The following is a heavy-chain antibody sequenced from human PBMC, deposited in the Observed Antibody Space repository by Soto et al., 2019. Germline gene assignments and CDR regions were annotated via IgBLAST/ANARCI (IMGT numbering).Heavy chain of an antibody. V-gene: IGHV3-33*01. CDR2: IWYDGSNK. D-gene: IGHD3-3*01. CDR1: GFTFSSYG. CDR3: ARDGHYDFWSGYGRDYYYGMDV. Sequence: GGSLRLSCAASGFTFSSYGMHWVRQAPGKGLEWVAVIWYDGSNKYYADSVKGRFTISRDNSKNTLYLQMNSLRAEDTAVYYCARDGHYDFWSGYGRDYYYGMDVWGQGTTVTVSS. J-gene: IGHJ6*02.